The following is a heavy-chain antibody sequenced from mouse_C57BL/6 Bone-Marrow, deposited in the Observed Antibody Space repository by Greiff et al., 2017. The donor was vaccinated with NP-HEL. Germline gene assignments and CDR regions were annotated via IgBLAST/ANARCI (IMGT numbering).Heavy chain of an antibody. CDR3: TRFGYYDYDDGDYFDY. J-gene: IGHJ2*01. CDR2: IDPETGGT. CDR1: GYTFTDYE. D-gene: IGHD2-4*01. V-gene: IGHV1-15*01. Sequence: QVQLKQSGAELVRPGASVTLSCKASGYTFTDYEMHWVKQTPVHGLEWIGAIDPETGGTAYNQKFKGKATLTADKSSSTAYMKLRSLTSEDSAVYYCTRFGYYDYDDGDYFDYGGRGTALTVSA.